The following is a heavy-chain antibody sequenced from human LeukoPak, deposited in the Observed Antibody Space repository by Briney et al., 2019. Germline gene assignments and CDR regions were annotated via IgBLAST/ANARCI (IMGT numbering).Heavy chain of an antibody. D-gene: IGHD1-1*01. CDR2: IYTSGST. CDR3: ARSFNLEAYNWFDP. J-gene: IGHJ5*02. V-gene: IGHV4-61*02. CDR1: GGSISSGSYY. Sequence: ASQTLSLTCTVSGGSISSGSYYWSWIRQPAGKGLEWIGRIYTSGSTNYNPSLKSRVTISVDTSKNQFSLKLSSVTAADTAVYYCARSFNLEAYNWFDPWGQGTLVTVSS.